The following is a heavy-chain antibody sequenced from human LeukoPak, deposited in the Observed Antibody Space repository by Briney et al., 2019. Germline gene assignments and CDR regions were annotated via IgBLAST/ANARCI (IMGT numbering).Heavy chain of an antibody. J-gene: IGHJ4*02. Sequence: GGSLRLSCAASGFTLSSYAMSWVRQAPGKGLEWVSAISGSGGSTYYADSVKGRFTISRDNSKNTLYLQMNSLRAEDTAVYYCAKDALDCSSTSCYAPMDYWGQGTLVTVSS. V-gene: IGHV3-23*01. CDR3: AKDALDCSSTSCYAPMDY. CDR2: ISGSGGST. D-gene: IGHD2-2*01. CDR1: GFTLSSYA.